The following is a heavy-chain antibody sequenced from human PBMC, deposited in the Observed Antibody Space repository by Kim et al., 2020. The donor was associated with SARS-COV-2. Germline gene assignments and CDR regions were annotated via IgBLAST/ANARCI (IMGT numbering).Heavy chain of an antibody. J-gene: IGHJ4*02. CDR1: GGSFSGYY. Sequence: SETLSLTCAVYGGSFSGYYWSWIRQPPGKGLEWIGEINHSGSTNYNPSLKSRVTISVDTSKNQFSLKLSSVTAADTAVYYCARGGGALYDILTGYYFDYWGQGTLVTVSS. V-gene: IGHV4-34*01. CDR3: ARGGGALYDILTGYYFDY. CDR2: INHSGST. D-gene: IGHD3-9*01.